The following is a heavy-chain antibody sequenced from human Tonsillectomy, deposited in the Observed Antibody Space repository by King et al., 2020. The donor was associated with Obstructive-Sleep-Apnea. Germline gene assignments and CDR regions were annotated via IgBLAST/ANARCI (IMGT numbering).Heavy chain of an antibody. D-gene: IGHD3-10*01. CDR1: GFTVSSNY. J-gene: IGHJ4*02. Sequence: VQLVESGGGLVQPGGSLRLSCVASGFTVSSNYMTWVRQAPGKGLEWVSIICSGGSTYYADSVKGRFTISRDNSKNTVYLQMNSLRSEDTAVYYCARDFSTGSFFDYWGQGTLVTVSS. CDR3: ARDFSTGSFFDY. V-gene: IGHV3-66*01. CDR2: ICSGGST.